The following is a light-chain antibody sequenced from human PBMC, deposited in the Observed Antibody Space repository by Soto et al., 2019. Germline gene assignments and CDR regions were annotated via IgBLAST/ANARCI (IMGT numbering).Light chain of an antibody. Sequence: EXVMXXXPATLSVSPGERATLSCRASQSVSSNLAWYQQKPGQAPMLLIYGASTRATGIPARFSGSGSGTEFTLTISSLQSEDFAVYYCQQYNNWPLTFGGGTKVEIK. V-gene: IGKV3-15*01. CDR1: QSVSSN. CDR2: GAS. J-gene: IGKJ4*01. CDR3: QQYNNWPLT.